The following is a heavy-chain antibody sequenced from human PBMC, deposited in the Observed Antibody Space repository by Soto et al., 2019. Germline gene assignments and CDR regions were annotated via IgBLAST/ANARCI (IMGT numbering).Heavy chain of an antibody. CDR3: ARTPIITIFGVVTSRHFDY. D-gene: IGHD3-3*01. J-gene: IGHJ4*02. V-gene: IGHV1-18*01. CDR2: ISAYNGNT. Sequence: VSVKLSCKTSGYTITSYGSIWVRQDTGQGLEWMGWISAYNGNTNYAQKLQGRVTMTTDTSTSTAYMELRSLRSDDPAVYYCARTPIITIFGVVTSRHFDYWGQGTLVTVSS. CDR1: GYTITSYG.